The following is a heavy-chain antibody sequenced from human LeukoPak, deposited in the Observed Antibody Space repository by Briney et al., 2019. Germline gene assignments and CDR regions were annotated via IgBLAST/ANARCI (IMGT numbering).Heavy chain of an antibody. J-gene: IGHJ4*02. CDR3: ARATGSSSWTPPGY. CDR1: GYTFTSYD. CDR2: MNPNSGNT. D-gene: IGHD6-13*01. Sequence: ASVEVSCKASGYTFTSYDTNWVRQATGQGLEWMGWMNPNSGNTGYAQKFQGRVTMTRNTSISTAYMELSSLRSEDTAVYYCARATGSSSWTPPGYWGQGTLVTVSS. V-gene: IGHV1-8*01.